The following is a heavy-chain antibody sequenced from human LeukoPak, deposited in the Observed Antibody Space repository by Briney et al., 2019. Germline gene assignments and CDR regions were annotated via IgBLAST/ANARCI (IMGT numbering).Heavy chain of an antibody. D-gene: IGHD3-10*01. CDR2: ISGSSTTI. V-gene: IGHV3-48*02. Sequence: PGGSLRLSCAASGFTFSTYSMNWVRQAPGKGLEWISYISGSSTTISYADSVKGRFTISRDNAKNSLYLQMNSLRDEDTAVYFCAREMGARGDYWGQGTLVTVSS. CDR3: AREMGARGDY. CDR1: GFTFSTYS. J-gene: IGHJ4*02.